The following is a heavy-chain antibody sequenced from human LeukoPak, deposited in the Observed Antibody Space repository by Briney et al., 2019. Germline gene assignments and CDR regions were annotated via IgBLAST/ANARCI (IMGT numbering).Heavy chain of an antibody. J-gene: IGHJ6*03. CDR1: AGSISSSSYY. Sequence: PSETLSLTCTVYAGSISSSSYYWGWIRQPPGKGLEWIGSIYHSGSTYYNPSLKSRVTISVDTSKNQFSLKLSSVTAADTAVYYCARVAALYYYYYMDVWGKGTTVTVSS. CDR3: ARVAALYYYYYMDV. D-gene: IGHD2-15*01. V-gene: IGHV4-39*07. CDR2: IYHSGST.